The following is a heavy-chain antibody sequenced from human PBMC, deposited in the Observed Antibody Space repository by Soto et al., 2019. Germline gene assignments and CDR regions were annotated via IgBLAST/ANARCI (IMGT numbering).Heavy chain of an antibody. Sequence: SETLSLTCAVSGGSISSSNWWSWVRQPPGKGLEWIGEIYHSGSTNYNPSLKSRVTISVEKSKNQFSLKLSSVTAAATAVYYCARSVFGPYLFADSFVDYFYMDVWGQGTTVTVSS. CDR2: IYHSGST. CDR1: GGSISSSNW. D-gene: IGHD3-3*01. V-gene: IGHV4-4*02. CDR3: ARSVFGPYLFADSFVDYFYMDV. J-gene: IGHJ6*03.